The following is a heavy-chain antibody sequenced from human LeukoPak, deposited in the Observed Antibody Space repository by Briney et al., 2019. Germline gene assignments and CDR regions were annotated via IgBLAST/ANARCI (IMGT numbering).Heavy chain of an antibody. CDR1: RYTFTGYY. CDR3: ARDAHYYDSSGYYYYYYYMDV. D-gene: IGHD3-22*01. J-gene: IGHJ6*03. CDR2: INPNSGGT. V-gene: IGHV1-2*02. Sequence: ASVKVSCKASRYTFTGYYMHWVRQAPGQGLEWMGWINPNSGGTNYAQKFQGRVTMTRDTSISTAYMELSRLRSDDTAVYYCARDAHYYDSSGYYYYYYYMDVWGKGTTVTVSS.